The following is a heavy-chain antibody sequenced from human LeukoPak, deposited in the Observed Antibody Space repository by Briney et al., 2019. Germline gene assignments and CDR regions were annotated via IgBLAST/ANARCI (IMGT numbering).Heavy chain of an antibody. V-gene: IGHV3-23*01. CDR1: GFTFSSYA. CDR2: ISGSGGST. Sequence: SGGSLRLSCAASGFTFSSYAMSWVRQAPGKGLEWVSAISGSGGSTYYADSVKGRFTISRDNSKNTLYLQMNSLRAEDTAVYYCAKVVSAMIVVVVDYWGQGTLVTVSS. D-gene: IGHD3-22*01. J-gene: IGHJ4*02. CDR3: AKVVSAMIVVVVDY.